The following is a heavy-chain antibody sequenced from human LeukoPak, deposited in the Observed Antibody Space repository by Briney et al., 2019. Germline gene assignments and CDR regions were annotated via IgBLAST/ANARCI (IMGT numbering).Heavy chain of an antibody. CDR2: ISSSSSYI. CDR3: ARAYSERYGLGYYYMDV. J-gene: IGHJ6*03. V-gene: IGHV3-21*01. D-gene: IGHD1-26*01. CDR1: GFTFSSYS. Sequence: GGSLRLSCAASGFTFSSYSMNWVREAPGKGLERVSSISSSSSYIYYADSVKGRFTISRDNAKKSLYLQRNSLRVEETAVYYCARAYSERYGLGYYYMDVWGKGTTVTVSS.